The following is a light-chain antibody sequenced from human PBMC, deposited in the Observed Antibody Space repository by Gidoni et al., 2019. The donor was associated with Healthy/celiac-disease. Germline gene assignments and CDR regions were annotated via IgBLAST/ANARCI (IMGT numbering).Light chain of an antibody. CDR3: CSDAGSSTRV. Sequence: QSALTQPASVSGSPGQSVTISCTGTSSDVGSYNLVSWYQQHPGKAPKLMIYEGSKRPAGVSNRFSGSKSGNTASLTISGQQAEDAADYYCCSDAGSSTRVFGGGTKLTVL. CDR2: EGS. V-gene: IGLV2-23*01. J-gene: IGLJ3*02. CDR1: SSDVGSYNL.